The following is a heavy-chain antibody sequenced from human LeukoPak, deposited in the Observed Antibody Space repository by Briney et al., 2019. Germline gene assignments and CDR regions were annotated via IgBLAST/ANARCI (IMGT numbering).Heavy chain of an antibody. D-gene: IGHD6-13*01. V-gene: IGHV3-30*18. Sequence: PGGSLRLSCAASGFTFSSYGMHWVRQAPGKGLEWVAVISYDGSNKYYADSVKGRFTISRDNSKNTLYLQTNSLRAEDTAVYYCAKDRSRRLQAAAGLLDPWGQGTLVTVSS. CDR3: AKDRSRRLQAAAGLLDP. CDR1: GFTFSSYG. J-gene: IGHJ5*02. CDR2: ISYDGSNK.